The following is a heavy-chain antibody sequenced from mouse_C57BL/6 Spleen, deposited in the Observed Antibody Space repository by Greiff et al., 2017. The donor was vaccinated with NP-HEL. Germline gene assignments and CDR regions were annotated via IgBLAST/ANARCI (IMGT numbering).Heavy chain of an antibody. Sequence: VQLQQSGPELVKPGASVKISCKASGYSFTGYYMNWVKQSPEKSLEWIGEINPSTGGTTYNQKFKAKATLTVDKSSSTAYMQLKSLTSEDSAVYYCARGDYYGRGGYWYFDVWGTGTTVTVSS. CDR1: GYSFTGYY. CDR2: INPSTGGT. J-gene: IGHJ1*03. D-gene: IGHD1-1*01. V-gene: IGHV1-42*01. CDR3: ARGDYYGRGGYWYFDV.